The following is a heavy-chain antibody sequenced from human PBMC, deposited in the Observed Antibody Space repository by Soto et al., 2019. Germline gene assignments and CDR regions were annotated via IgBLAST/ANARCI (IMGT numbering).Heavy chain of an antibody. CDR3: ARVLGDSDCRAADS. J-gene: IGHJ4*02. CDR2: IRAYNGET. Sequence: QVQLVQAGAELKKPGASVKVSCKASGYTFSSYGISWVRQAPGRGLEWMGWIRAYNGETEYGQKVQGRVTMTPDRSTATGYMELRSLISDDTAVYYCARVLGDSDCRAADSWGQGTLVTVSS. D-gene: IGHD2-21*01. CDR1: GYTFSSYG. V-gene: IGHV1-18*04.